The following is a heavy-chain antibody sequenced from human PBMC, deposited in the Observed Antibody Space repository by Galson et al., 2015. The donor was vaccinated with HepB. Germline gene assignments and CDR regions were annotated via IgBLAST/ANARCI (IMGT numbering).Heavy chain of an antibody. V-gene: IGHV3-74*01. CDR2: INSDGSET. Sequence: SLRLSCAASGFTLNTYWMHWARHVAGKGLVWLTGINSDGSETIYADSVKGRFTISRDNAKNTLFLQMNSLRAGDTAVYYCFSEVNKPAVYWGQGTLVTVSS. CDR1: GFTLNTYW. J-gene: IGHJ4*02. CDR3: FSEVNKPAVY. D-gene: IGHD2-2*01.